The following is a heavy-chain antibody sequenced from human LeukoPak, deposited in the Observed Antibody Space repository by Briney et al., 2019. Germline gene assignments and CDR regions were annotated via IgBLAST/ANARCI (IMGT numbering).Heavy chain of an antibody. CDR2: IYPGDSDT. V-gene: IGHV5-51*03. J-gene: IGHJ5*02. CDR3: ARDRSSSYTRDWFDP. Sequence: PGESLKISCKGSGYRFTSYWIGWVRRMPGRGLEWMGIIYPGDSDTRYSPSFQGQVTISADKSISTAYLQWSSLKAADTAVYYCARDRSSSYTRDWFDPWGKGALVTVSS. CDR1: GYRFTSYW. D-gene: IGHD6-13*01.